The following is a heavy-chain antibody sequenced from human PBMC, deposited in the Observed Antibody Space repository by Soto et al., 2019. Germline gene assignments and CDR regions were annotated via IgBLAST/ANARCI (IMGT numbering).Heavy chain of an antibody. CDR2: IKQDGSEK. CDR3: ARVLGGSDTFESGEGFGEYYFDY. J-gene: IGHJ4*02. CDR1: GFTFSNYW. D-gene: IGHD2-15*01. Sequence: HPGGSLRLSCAASGFTFSNYWMSWVRQAPGKGLEWVANIKQDGSEKYYVDSVKGRFTISRDNAKNSLYLQMNSLRAEDTAVYYCARVLGGSDTFESGEGFGEYYFDYWGQGTLVTVSS. V-gene: IGHV3-7*01.